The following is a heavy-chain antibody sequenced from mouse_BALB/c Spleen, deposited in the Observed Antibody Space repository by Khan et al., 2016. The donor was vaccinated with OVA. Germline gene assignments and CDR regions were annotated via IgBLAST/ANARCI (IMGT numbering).Heavy chain of an antibody. CDR3: VREGAYRGSDGWFAY. Sequence: QVRLQQSGAELARPGASVKMSCKASGYTFTSYTIHWVRQRPGQAPEWIGHINPSNNYTNYNQNFKDKATLIVDKSSSTAYMQLSSLTSEDSAVYYCVREGAYRGSDGWFAYWGQGTLVTVSA. CDR1: GYTFTSYT. V-gene: IGHV1-4*01. J-gene: IGHJ3*01. CDR2: INPSNNYT. D-gene: IGHD2-10*01.